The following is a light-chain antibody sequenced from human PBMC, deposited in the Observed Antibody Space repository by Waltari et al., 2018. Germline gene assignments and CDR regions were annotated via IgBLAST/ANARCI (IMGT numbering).Light chain of an antibody. J-gene: IGKJ1*01. CDR3: QNHERLPAT. Sequence: EIALTQSPGTLSLLPRQRATISCRASQNIGRYLVRYQQKPGQAPRLLIYEASRRATGIPDRFSGSGSGTDFSLTISRLEPEDFAIYYCQNHERLPATFGQGTKVEIK. CDR1: QNIGRY. CDR2: EAS. V-gene: IGKV3-20*01.